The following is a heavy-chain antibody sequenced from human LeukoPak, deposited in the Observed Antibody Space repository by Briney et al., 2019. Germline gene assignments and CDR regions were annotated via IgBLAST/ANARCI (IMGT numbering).Heavy chain of an antibody. CDR3: ARVEMGLVGANDY. Sequence: ASVKVSCKASGYTFTAYYMHWVRQAPGQGLEWMGWINPNSGGTNYAQKLQGRVTMTRDTSISTAYMELSSLRSEDTAVYYCARVEMGLVGANDYWGQGTLVTVSS. D-gene: IGHD1-26*01. CDR1: GYTFTAYY. J-gene: IGHJ4*02. CDR2: INPNSGGT. V-gene: IGHV1-2*02.